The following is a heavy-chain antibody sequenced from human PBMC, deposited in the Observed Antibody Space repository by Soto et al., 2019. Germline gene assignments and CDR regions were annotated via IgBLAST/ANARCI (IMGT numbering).Heavy chain of an antibody. CDR2: IISIFGTA. CDR1: GGTFSSYA. D-gene: IGHD1-26*01. CDR3: ARGRSSGFFDY. V-gene: IGHV1-69*01. J-gene: IGHJ4*02. Sequence: QMQLVQSGAEVKKPGSSVKVSCKASGGTFSSYAIIWVRQAPGQGLEWMGGIISIFGTAYYAQKFEGRGSITADESTSTAYMELSSLRSEDTAVYYCARGRSSGFFDYWGQGTLVTVSS.